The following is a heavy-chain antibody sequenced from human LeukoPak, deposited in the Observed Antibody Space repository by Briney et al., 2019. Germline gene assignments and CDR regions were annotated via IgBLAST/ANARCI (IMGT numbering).Heavy chain of an antibody. D-gene: IGHD3-10*01. CDR2: IYYSGST. Sequence: SETLSPTCTVSGGSISSSSYYWGWIRQPPGKGLEWIGSIYYSGSTYYNPSLKSRVTISVYTSKNQFSLKLSSVTAADTAVYYCAGRGVVRGVFDYWGQGTLVTVSS. CDR3: AGRGVVRGVFDY. V-gene: IGHV4-39*01. CDR1: GGSISSSSYY. J-gene: IGHJ4*02.